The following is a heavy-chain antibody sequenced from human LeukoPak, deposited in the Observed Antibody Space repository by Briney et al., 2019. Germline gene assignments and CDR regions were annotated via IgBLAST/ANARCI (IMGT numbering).Heavy chain of an antibody. V-gene: IGHV3-33*01. CDR3: ARGFPHFDY. J-gene: IGHJ4*02. Sequence: GGSLRLSCAAAGFSFSSYGMHWVRQAPGKGLEWVAFIWYDGSNQDYADSVKGRFTISRDNSKNTLDLQMNSLRAEDTAVYYCARGFPHFDYWGQGTLVTVSS. CDR1: GFSFSSYG. CDR2: IWYDGSNQ.